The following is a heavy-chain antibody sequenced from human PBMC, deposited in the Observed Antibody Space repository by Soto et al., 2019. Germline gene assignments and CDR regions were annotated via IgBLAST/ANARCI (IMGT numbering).Heavy chain of an antibody. V-gene: IGHV4-39*01. J-gene: IGHJ5*02. CDR3: AGRGGIAARRLFDP. CDR2: IYYSGST. D-gene: IGHD6-6*01. CDR1: GGSISSSSYY. Sequence: PSETLSLTCTVSGGSISSSSYYWGWIRQPPGKGLEWIGSIYYSGSTYYNPSLKSRVTISVDTSKNQFSLKLSSVTAADTAVYYCAGRGGIAARRLFDPWGQGTLVTVSS.